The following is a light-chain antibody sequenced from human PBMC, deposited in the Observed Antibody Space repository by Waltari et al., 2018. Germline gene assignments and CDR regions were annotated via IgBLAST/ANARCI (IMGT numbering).Light chain of an antibody. Sequence: EVVLTQSPGPLSLSPGQRATPSCRASQSVSSSYLAWYQQKPGQAPRLLIYGASTRATGIPDRFSGSGSGTDFTLTISRLEPEDFAVYYCQQYGRSLWTFGQGTKVEIK. CDR3: QQYGRSLWT. J-gene: IGKJ1*01. V-gene: IGKV3-20*01. CDR2: GAS. CDR1: QSVSSSY.